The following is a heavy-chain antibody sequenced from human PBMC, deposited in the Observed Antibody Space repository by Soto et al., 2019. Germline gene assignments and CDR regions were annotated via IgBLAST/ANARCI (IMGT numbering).Heavy chain of an antibody. D-gene: IGHD3-16*02. V-gene: IGHV3-13*01. CDR2: IGTAGDT. CDR1: GFTFSSYD. CDR3: SRGRRFNDYIWGSYRYDAFDI. J-gene: IGHJ3*02. Sequence: EVQLVESGGGLVQPGGSLRLSCAASGFTFSSYDMHWVRQATGKGLEWVSAIGTAGDTYYPGSVKGRFTISRENAKNSLYRQMNSLRAGDTAVYYCSRGRRFNDYIWGSYRYDAFDIWGQGTMVTVSS.